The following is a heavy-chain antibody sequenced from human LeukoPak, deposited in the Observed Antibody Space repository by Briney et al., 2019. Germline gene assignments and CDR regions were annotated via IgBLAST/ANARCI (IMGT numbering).Heavy chain of an antibody. Sequence: PSQTLSLTCTVSGGSISSGDYYWSWIRQPPGKRLEWIGYIYYSGSTYYNPSLKSRVTISVDTSKNQFSLKLSSVTASDTAVYYCARGSQLLFLDHWGQGTLVTVSS. D-gene: IGHD2-2*01. J-gene: IGHJ4*02. CDR3: ARGSQLLFLDH. CDR1: GGSISSGDYY. CDR2: IYYSGST. V-gene: IGHV4-30-4*08.